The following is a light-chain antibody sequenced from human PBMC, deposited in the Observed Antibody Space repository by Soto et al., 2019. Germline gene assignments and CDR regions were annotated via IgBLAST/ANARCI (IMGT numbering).Light chain of an antibody. CDR3: AAWDNSLNGHV. J-gene: IGLJ1*01. V-gene: IGLV1-44*01. CDR1: SSNIGSTR. Sequence: QSVLTQPPSASGTPGQRVAISCSGASSNIGSTRANWYRQLPGTAPKLLIYSDNQRPSGVPDRFSGSKSGTSASLAISGLQSEDEADYYCAAWDNSLNGHVFGTGTKVTVL. CDR2: SDN.